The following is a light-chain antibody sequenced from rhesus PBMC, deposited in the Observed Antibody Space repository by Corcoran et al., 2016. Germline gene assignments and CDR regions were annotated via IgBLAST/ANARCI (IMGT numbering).Light chain of an antibody. CDR2: RAS. V-gene: IGKV1-69*01. Sequence: DIQMTQSPSSLSASVGDRVTITCRASQGISNWLAWYQQKPGNAPTLLIYRASNLETGVPSRFSGSGSATEFTLTISSLQAEDIATYYSQQHDNSPLGGGAKVEIK. J-gene: IGKJ4*01. CDR1: QGISNW. CDR3: QQHDNSP.